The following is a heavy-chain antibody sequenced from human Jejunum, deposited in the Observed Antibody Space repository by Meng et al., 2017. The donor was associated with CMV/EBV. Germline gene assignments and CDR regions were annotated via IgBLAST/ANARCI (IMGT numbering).Heavy chain of an antibody. CDR2: VYSTGTT. Sequence: QAQLQGSGPGLGHPSETLSLPCTVSGDSIRDYFWTWIRQPAGKGLEWIARVYSTGTTDYNPSLKSRVTMSVDVSKNQFSLKLNSVTAADTAVYYCARIGVATTFDYWGQGTLVTVSS. J-gene: IGHJ4*02. CDR3: ARIGVATTFDY. D-gene: IGHD5-12*01. CDR1: GDSIRDYF. V-gene: IGHV4-4*07.